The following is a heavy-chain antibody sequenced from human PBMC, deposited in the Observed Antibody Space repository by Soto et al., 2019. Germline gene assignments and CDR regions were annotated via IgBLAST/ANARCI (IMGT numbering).Heavy chain of an antibody. CDR2: IYTSGST. CDR3: ARDLIYRYYDFWSGSREKQQLYYYYGMDV. J-gene: IGHJ6*02. V-gene: IGHV4-4*07. Sequence: SETLSLTCTVSGGSISSYYWSWIRQPAGKGLEWIGRIYTSGSTNYNPSLKSRVTMSVDTSKNQFSLKLSSVTAADTAVYYCARDLIYRYYDFWSGSREKQQLYYYYGMDVWGQGTTVTVSS. CDR1: GGSISSYY. D-gene: IGHD3-3*01.